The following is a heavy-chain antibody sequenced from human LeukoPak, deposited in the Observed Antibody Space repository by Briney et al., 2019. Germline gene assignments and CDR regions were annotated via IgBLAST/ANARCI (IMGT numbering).Heavy chain of an antibody. CDR1: GGTFSSYA. J-gene: IGHJ4*02. Sequence: SVKVSCKASGGTFSSYAISWVRQAPGQGLEWMGRIIPILGIANYAQKFQGRVTITADKSTGTAYMELSSLRSEDTAVYYCASDVYSSSSHDYWGQGTLVTVSS. D-gene: IGHD6-6*01. CDR3: ASDVYSSSSHDY. V-gene: IGHV1-69*04. CDR2: IIPILGIA.